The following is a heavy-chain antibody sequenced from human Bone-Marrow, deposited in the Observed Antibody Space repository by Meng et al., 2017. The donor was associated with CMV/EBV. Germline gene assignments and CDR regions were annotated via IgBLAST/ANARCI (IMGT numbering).Heavy chain of an antibody. CDR3: ARGGGTPWGMDF. Sequence: GGSLRLSCAASGFTFSSYAMHWVRQAPGKGREWVAVISYDGSNKYYADSVKGRFTISRDNSKNTLYLQMNSLRAEDTAVYYCARGGGTPWGMDFWGQGTTVTVSS. CDR2: ISYDGSNK. J-gene: IGHJ6*02. D-gene: IGHD3-16*01. V-gene: IGHV3-30*04. CDR1: GFTFSSYA.